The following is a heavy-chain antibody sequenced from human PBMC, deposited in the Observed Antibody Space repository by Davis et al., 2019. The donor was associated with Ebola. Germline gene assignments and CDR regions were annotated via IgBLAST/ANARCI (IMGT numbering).Heavy chain of an antibody. CDR3: ARAQFPTTSDH. V-gene: IGHV1-18*04. Sequence: ASVKISSYASAYTFTTYGITWELHAPGHGLEWTGWINPHNGNTNYSQNVQVRVIMTTDTATTTAYMEVGGLRSDDTAVYYCARAQFPTTSDHWGQGTLVTVSS. CDR1: AYTFTTYG. CDR2: INPHNGNT. D-gene: IGHD1-1*01. J-gene: IGHJ4*02.